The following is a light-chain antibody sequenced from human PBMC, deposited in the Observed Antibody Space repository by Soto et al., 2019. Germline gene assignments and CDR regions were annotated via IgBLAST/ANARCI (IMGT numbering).Light chain of an antibody. CDR3: CSYAGTYTSYV. J-gene: IGLJ1*01. CDR2: DVT. Sequence: QSVLTQPRSVSGSPGQSVTISCTGTSSDVGAYNYVSWYQQHPGKAPKLIIYDVTKRPSGVPDRFSGSKSGNTASLTVSGLQAEDEADYYCCSYAGTYTSYVFGTGTKVTVL. CDR1: SSDVGAYNY. V-gene: IGLV2-11*01.